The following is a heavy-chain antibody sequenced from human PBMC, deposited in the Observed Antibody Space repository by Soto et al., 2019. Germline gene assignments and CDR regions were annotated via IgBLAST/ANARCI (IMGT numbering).Heavy chain of an antibody. D-gene: IGHD2-2*01. J-gene: IGHJ6*03. V-gene: IGHV3-21*01. CDR2: ISGSTSYI. CDR3: ARDGAYCSGTGCRDYYHYMDV. Sequence: EVQLVESGGGLVKPGGSLRLSCAASGFSISDYSMNGVRQAPGKGLEWVSSISGSTSYIYYADSLKGRFTVSRDNAEKSLYLQMNSLRAEDTAVYYCARDGAYCSGTGCRDYYHYMDVWGKGTTVTVSS. CDR1: GFSISDYS.